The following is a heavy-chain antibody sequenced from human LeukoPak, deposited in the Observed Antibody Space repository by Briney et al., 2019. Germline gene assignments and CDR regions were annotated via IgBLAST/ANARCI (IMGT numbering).Heavy chain of an antibody. CDR1: DFTFSTFT. CDR3: ARGSPRGGLDS. D-gene: IGHD1-14*01. V-gene: IGHV3-48*01. CDR2: VSSSSRTI. J-gene: IGHJ4*02. Sequence: PGGSLRLSCAASDFTFSTFTMHWVRQAPGKGLEWVSSVSSSSRTINYADSVQGRSTVSRDNANNSMYLQINDLRREDTAVYYCARGSPRGGLDSWGQGTPVTVSS.